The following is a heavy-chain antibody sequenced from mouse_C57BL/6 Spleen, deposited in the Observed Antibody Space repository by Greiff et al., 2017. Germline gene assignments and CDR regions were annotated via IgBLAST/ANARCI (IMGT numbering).Heavy chain of an antibody. CDR2: ISYDGSN. D-gene: IGHD4-1*01. Sequence: ESGPGLVKPSQSLSLTCSVTGYSITSGYYWNWIRQFPGNKLEWMGYISYDGSNNYNPSLKNRISITRDTSKNQFFLKLNSVTTEDTATYYCARDANWWYFDVWGTGTTVTVSS. J-gene: IGHJ1*03. CDR3: ARDANWWYFDV. CDR1: GYSITSGYY. V-gene: IGHV3-6*01.